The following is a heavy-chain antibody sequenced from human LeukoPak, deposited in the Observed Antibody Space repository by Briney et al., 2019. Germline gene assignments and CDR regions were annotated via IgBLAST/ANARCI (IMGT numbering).Heavy chain of an antibody. CDR1: GGSISSISYY. D-gene: IGHD4-17*01. CDR2: IYYTGST. J-gene: IGHJ4*02. Sequence: PSETLSLTCTISGGSISSISYYWGWIRQPPGKGLEWIGSIYYTGSTYYNPSLKSRVTVSVDTSKNQFSLNLRSVTAADTAVYYCARGGYGDYHFDYWGQGTLVTVSS. V-gene: IGHV4-39*01. CDR3: ARGGYGDYHFDY.